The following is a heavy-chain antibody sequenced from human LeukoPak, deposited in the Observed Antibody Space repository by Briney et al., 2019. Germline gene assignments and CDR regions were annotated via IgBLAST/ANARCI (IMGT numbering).Heavy chain of an antibody. V-gene: IGHV4-34*01. J-gene: IGHJ6*02. CDR2: INHSGST. Sequence: SETLSLTCAVYGGSFSSYYWSWIRQPPGKGLEWIGEINHSGSTNYNPSLKSRVTISVDTSKNQFSLKLSSVTAADTAVYYCARNSVVPAATDYYYYGMDVWGQGTTVTVSS. CDR3: ARNSVVPAATDYYYYGMDV. D-gene: IGHD2-2*01. CDR1: GGSFSSYY.